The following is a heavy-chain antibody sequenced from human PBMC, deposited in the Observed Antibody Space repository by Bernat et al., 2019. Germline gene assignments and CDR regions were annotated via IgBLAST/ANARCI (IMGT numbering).Heavy chain of an antibody. CDR1: RFSFSSYG. V-gene: IGHV3-33*01. D-gene: IGHD3-22*01. J-gene: IGHJ4*02. CDR3: ARSMLVPGYFDY. Sequence: QVQLVESGGGVVQPGRSLRLSCAASRFSFSSYGMHRVRQAPGKGLEWVAVIWYDGSNKYYAECVKSRFTISRDNSKNTLFLQMNSLRAEDTAVYYCARSMLVPGYFDYWGQGTLVTVSS. CDR2: IWYDGSNK.